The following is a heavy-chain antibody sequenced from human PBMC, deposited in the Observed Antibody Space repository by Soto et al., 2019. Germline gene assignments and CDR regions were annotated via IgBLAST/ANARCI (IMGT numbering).Heavy chain of an antibody. J-gene: IGHJ5*02. D-gene: IGHD3-3*01. CDR2: IYYSGST. V-gene: IGHV4-31*03. Sequence: PWETLSLTCTVSGGSISSGGYYWSWIRQHPGKGLEWIGYIYYSGSTYYNPSLKSRVTISVETSKNQFSLKLSSVTAADTAVYYCARDQGFTIFGVARYNWFDPWGQGTLVTVSS. CDR3: ARDQGFTIFGVARYNWFDP. CDR1: GGSISSGGYY.